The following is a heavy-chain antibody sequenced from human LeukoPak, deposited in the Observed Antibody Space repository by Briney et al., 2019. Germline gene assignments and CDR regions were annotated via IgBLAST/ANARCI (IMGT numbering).Heavy chain of an antibody. CDR2: INHSGST. V-gene: IGHV4-39*07. D-gene: IGHD3-3*01. CDR3: ARGRDFWSGYLGFDP. Sequence: PSETLSLTCTVSGGSISSGDYYWSWIRQPPGKGLEWIGEINHSGSTNYNPSLKSRVTISVDTSKNQFSLKLSSVTAADTAVYYCARGRDFWSGYLGFDPWGQGTLVTVSS. J-gene: IGHJ5*02. CDR1: GGSISSGDYY.